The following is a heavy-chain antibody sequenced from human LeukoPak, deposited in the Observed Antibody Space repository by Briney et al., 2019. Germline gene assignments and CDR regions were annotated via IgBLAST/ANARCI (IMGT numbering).Heavy chain of an antibody. CDR3: ARGDLFEGAFDI. CDR2: IWYDGSNK. Sequence: GRSLRFSCAASGFTFSSYVMHWVRQAPGKGLEWVAVIWYDGSNKYYADSVKGRFTISRDNSKNTLYLQMNSLRAEDTAVYYCARGDLFEGAFDIWGQGTMVSVSS. CDR1: GFTFSSYV. D-gene: IGHD3-3*01. J-gene: IGHJ3*02. V-gene: IGHV3-33*01.